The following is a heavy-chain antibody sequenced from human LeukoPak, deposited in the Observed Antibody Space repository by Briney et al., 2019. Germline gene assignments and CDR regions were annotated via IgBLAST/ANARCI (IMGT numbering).Heavy chain of an antibody. Sequence: GGSLRLSCAASGFTFSSYSMNWVRQAPGKGLEWVSSISSSSSYIYYADSVKGRFTISRDNSKNTLYLQMNSLRAEDTAVYYCARYPGTQGPSYYYYGMDVWGQGTTVTVSS. D-gene: IGHD1-14*01. V-gene: IGHV3-21*01. CDR2: ISSSSSYI. CDR1: GFTFSSYS. CDR3: ARYPGTQGPSYYYYGMDV. J-gene: IGHJ6*02.